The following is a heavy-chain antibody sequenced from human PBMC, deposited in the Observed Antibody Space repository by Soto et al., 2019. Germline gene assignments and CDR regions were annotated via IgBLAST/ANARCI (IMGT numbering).Heavy chain of an antibody. V-gene: IGHV3-30*18. CDR2: ISYDGSNK. J-gene: IGHJ6*02. CDR3: AKDPRSHCSGGSCYSGGMDV. D-gene: IGHD2-15*01. Sequence: GGSLRLSCAASGFTFSSYGMHWVRQAPGKGLEWVAVISYDGSNKYYADSVKGRFTISRDNSKNTLYLQMNSLRAEDTAVYYCAKDPRSHCSGGSCYSGGMDVWGQGTTVTVSS. CDR1: GFTFSSYG.